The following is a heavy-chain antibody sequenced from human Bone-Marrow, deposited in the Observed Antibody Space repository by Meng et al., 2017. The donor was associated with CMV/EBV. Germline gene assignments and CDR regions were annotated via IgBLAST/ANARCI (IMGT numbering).Heavy chain of an antibody. Sequence: SVKVSCKASGGSLSSYAINWVRQAPGQGLEWMGDIIPIIGIPNYAQKFQGRVTLTADRSTNTAYMELSSLRSEDTAIYYCARETRQGAGSYFWFGPWGQGTLVTVSS. D-gene: IGHD3-10*01. CDR3: ARETRQGAGSYFWFGP. V-gene: IGHV1-69*10. CDR2: IIPIIGIP. J-gene: IGHJ5*02. CDR1: GGSLSSYA.